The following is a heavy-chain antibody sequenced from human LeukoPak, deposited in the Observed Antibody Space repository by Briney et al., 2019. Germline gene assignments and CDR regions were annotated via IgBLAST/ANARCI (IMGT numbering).Heavy chain of an antibody. CDR1: GFTFSSYA. J-gene: IGHJ4*02. CDR2: ISGSGGST. CDR3: AKGQQQLVRGTVFDY. V-gene: IGHV3-23*01. D-gene: IGHD6-13*01. Sequence: GGSLRLSCAASGFTFSSYATSWVRQAPGKGLEWVSAISGSGGSTYYADSVKGRFTISRDNSKNTLYLQMNSLRAEDTAVYYCAKGQQQLVRGTVFDYWGQGTLVTVSS.